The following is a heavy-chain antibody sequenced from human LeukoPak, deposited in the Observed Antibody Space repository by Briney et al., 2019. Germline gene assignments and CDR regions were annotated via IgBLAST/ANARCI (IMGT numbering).Heavy chain of an antibody. J-gene: IGHJ4*02. D-gene: IGHD4-17*01. Sequence: SETLSLTCTVSGGSISSYYWSWIRQPPGKGLEWIGYIYYSESTNYNPSLKSRVTILVDTSKNQFSLKLSSVTAADTAVYYCARGYSGYGDYVDYWGQGTLVTVSS. CDR2: IYYSEST. V-gene: IGHV4-59*01. CDR1: GGSISSYY. CDR3: ARGYSGYGDYVDY.